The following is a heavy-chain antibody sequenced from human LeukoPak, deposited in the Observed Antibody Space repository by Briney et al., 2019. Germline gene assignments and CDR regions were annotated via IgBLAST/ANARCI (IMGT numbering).Heavy chain of an antibody. J-gene: IGHJ4*02. CDR1: GFTFDDYA. CDR3: AKDYGDYYYFDY. V-gene: IGHV3-9*01. D-gene: IGHD4-17*01. Sequence: PGGSLRLSCAASGFTFDDYAMHWVRHAPGKGLEWVSGISWNSGSIGYADSVKGRFTISRDNAKNSLYLQMNSLRAEDTALYYCAKDYGDYYYFDYWGQGTLVTVPS. CDR2: ISWNSGSI.